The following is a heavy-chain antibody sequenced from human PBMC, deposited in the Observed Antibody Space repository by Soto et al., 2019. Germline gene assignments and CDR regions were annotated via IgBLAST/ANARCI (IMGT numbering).Heavy chain of an antibody. J-gene: IGHJ4*02. CDR1: GFTFTTYA. D-gene: IGHD1-26*01. CDR3: AKGGYTGGYDGGGYFDY. V-gene: IGHV3-30*18. CDR2: ISYDGSKK. Sequence: QVQLVESGGGVVQPGRSLRLSCAASGFTFTTYAMHWVRQAPGKGLEWVALISYDGSKKYYADSVKGRFTISRDNSKNTLYLQMNRLRAEDTAVYYCAKGGYTGGYDGGGYFDYWGQGTLVTVSS.